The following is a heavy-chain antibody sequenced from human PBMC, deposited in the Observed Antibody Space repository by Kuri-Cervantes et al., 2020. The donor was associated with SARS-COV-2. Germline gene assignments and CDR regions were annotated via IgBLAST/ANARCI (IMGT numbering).Heavy chain of an antibody. CDR2: IYYSGST. V-gene: IGHV4-59*08. D-gene: IGHD3-3*01. J-gene: IGHJ5*02. CDR1: GGSISSYY. Sequence: GSLRLSCTVSGGSISSYYWSWIRQPPGKGLEWIGYIYYSGSTNYNPSLKSRVTISVDTSKNQFSLKLSSVTAADTAVYYCARTGGYDFWSGYHEYNWFDPWGQGTLVTVSS. CDR3: ARTGGYDFWSGYHEYNWFDP.